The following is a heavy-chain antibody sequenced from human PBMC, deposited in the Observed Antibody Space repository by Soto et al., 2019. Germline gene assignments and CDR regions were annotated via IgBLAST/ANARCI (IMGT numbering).Heavy chain of an antibody. J-gene: IGHJ6*02. V-gene: IGHV1-2*04. Sequence: EASVKVSCKASGYTFTGYYMHWVRQAPGQGLEWMGWINPNSGGTNYAQKFQGWVTMTRDTSISTAYMELSRLRSDDTAVYYCARDRGPYYDILTGYYYYGMDVWGQGTTVTVSS. D-gene: IGHD3-9*01. CDR1: GYTFTGYY. CDR3: ARDRGPYYDILTGYYYYGMDV. CDR2: INPNSGGT.